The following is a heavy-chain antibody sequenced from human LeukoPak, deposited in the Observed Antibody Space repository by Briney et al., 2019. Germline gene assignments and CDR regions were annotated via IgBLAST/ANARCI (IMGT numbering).Heavy chain of an antibody. Sequence: GGSLRLSCAAFGFTFSSYAMSWVRQAPGKGLEWVSAITGSDGSTYYVDSVKGRFTISRDNSKNTLYLQMNSLRAEDTAVYYCATHTSGYYSIDYWGQGTLVTVSS. CDR3: ATHTSGYYSIDY. J-gene: IGHJ4*02. D-gene: IGHD3-22*01. CDR1: GFTFSSYA. CDR2: ITGSDGST. V-gene: IGHV3-23*01.